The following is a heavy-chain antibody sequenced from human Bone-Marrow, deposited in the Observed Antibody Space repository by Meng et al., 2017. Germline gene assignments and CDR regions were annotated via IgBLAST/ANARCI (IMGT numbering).Heavy chain of an antibody. CDR1: GFTFSNAY. D-gene: IGHD3-9*01. CDR3: ARPPLRYFDWLLNQAINYYYYYGMDV. CDR2: IKSKPDGETI. J-gene: IGHJ6*02. Sequence: GESLKISCEGSGFTFSNAYMTWVRQVPGKRLEWVGRIKSKPDGETIDYAAPVKGRFTISRDDSKNTVYLQMNSLRAEDTAVYYCARPPLRYFDWLLNQAINYYYYYGMDVWGQGTTVTVSS. V-gene: IGHV3-15*01.